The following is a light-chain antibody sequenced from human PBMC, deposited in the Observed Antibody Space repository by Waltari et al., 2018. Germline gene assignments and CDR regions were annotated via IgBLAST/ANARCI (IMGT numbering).Light chain of an antibody. CDR3: QQYYSFPLT. CDR2: WSS. Sequence: DIVMTQSPDSLAVSLGERATINCKSRQRVLSSSNNKNFLAWYQQKPGQPPKLLIHWSSIRESGVPDRFGGSGSGADFTLTISSLQAEDVAVYYCQQYYSFPLTFGGGTKVEIK. J-gene: IGKJ4*01. V-gene: IGKV4-1*01. CDR1: QRVLSSSNNKNF.